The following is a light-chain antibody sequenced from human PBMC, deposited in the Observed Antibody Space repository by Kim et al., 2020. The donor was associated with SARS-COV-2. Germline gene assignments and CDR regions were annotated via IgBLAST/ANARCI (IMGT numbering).Light chain of an antibody. V-gene: IGLV3-1*01. J-gene: IGLJ2*01. CDR2: QDS. Sequence: SVSPGQTASIPCSGVNLVNKYACWYQQKPGQSPVLVIYQDSKRPSGIPERFSGSNSGNTATLTISGTQAMDEADYYCQAWDTHVVFGGGTQLTVL. CDR1: NLVNKY. CDR3: QAWDTHVV.